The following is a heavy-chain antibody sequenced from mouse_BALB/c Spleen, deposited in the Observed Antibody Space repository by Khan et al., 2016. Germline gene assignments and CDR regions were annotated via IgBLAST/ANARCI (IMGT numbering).Heavy chain of an antibody. V-gene: IGHV4-1*02. CDR3: ARNEDVCFDY. CDR2: INPDSSAI. Sequence: EVKRLESGGGLVQPGGSLKLSCAASGFDFSGSWMRWVRQAPGKGLEWIGEINPDSSAITYTPSLKDKFIISRDNAKTTLYLQMSKGRSAATALYYCARNEDVCFDYWGQGTTLTVSS. J-gene: IGHJ2*01. CDR1: GFDFSGSW.